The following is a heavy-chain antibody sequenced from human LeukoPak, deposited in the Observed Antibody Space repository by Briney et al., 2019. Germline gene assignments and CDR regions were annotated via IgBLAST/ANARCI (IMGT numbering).Heavy chain of an antibody. CDR1: GYTFTSTG. Sequence: ASVRVSCKASGYTFTSTGICWVRQAPGQGLEWMGWVSAYNGNTNYAQKLQGRVTMTTDTSTSTAYMELRSLRSDDTAVYYCARDRPVEMATSDFDYWGQGTLVTVSS. J-gene: IGHJ4*02. CDR2: VSAYNGNT. CDR3: ARDRPVEMATSDFDY. D-gene: IGHD5-24*01. V-gene: IGHV1-18*01.